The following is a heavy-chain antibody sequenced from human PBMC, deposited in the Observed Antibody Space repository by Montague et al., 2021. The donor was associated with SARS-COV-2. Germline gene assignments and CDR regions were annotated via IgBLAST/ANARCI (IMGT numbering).Heavy chain of an antibody. CDR3: ARHTSERITMVQAFDI. CDR1: GGSISPYY. Sequence: SETLSLTCTVSGGSISPYYWSWIRQSPGKGLECIGYTSYSGSTDYNPSLKSRVTISVDTSKNQFSLKLSSVTAAGTAVYYCARHTSERITMVQAFDIWGQGTMVTVSS. J-gene: IGHJ3*02. V-gene: IGHV4-59*08. D-gene: IGHD3-10*01. CDR2: TSYSGST.